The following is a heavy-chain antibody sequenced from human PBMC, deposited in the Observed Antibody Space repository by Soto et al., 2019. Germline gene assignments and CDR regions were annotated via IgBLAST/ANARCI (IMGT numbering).Heavy chain of an antibody. CDR2: ISGSGGST. J-gene: IGHJ5*02. Sequence: PGGSLRLSCAASGFTFSSYAMSWVRQAPGKGLEWVSAISGSGGSTYYADSVKGRFTISRDNSKNTLYLQMNSLRAEDTAVYYCANDLRVRINWSVPWCQETLVAVSS. CDR1: GFTFSSYA. CDR3: ANDLRVRINWSVP. D-gene: IGHD2-21*01. V-gene: IGHV3-23*01.